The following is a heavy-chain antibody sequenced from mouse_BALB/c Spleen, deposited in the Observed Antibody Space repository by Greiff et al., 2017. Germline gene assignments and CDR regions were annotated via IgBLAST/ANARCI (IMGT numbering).Heavy chain of an antibody. V-gene: IGHV1-5*01. CDR2: IYPGNSDT. Sequence: VHVKQSGTVLARPGASVKMSCKASGYSFTSYWMHWVKQRPGQGLEWIGAIYPGNSDTSYNQKFKGKAKLTAVTSASTAYMELSSLTNEDSAVYYCTRWGNYLFYFDYWGQGTTLTVSS. CDR3: TRWGNYLFYFDY. D-gene: IGHD2-1*01. CDR1: GYSFTSYW. J-gene: IGHJ2*01.